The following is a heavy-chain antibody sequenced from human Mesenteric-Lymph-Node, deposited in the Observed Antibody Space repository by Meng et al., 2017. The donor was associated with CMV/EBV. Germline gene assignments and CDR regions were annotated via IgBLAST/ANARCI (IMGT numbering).Heavy chain of an antibody. V-gene: IGHV4-39*07. CDR3: ARGALGYCTSNSCSPFDF. Sequence: GSLRLSCTVSGGSIGGSHYYWGWIRQPPGKGLEWIASMYYSGSTYYNPSLKSRVTISVDTSKNQFSLKLSSVTAADTAVYYCARGALGYCTSNSCSPFDFWGQGTLVTVSS. J-gene: IGHJ4*02. D-gene: IGHD2-2*01. CDR1: GGSIGGSHYY. CDR2: MYYSGST.